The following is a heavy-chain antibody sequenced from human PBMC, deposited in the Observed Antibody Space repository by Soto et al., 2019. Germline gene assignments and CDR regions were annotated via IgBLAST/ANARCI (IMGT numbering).Heavy chain of an antibody. Sequence: QVQLQESGPGLVKPSQTLSLTCTVSGGSISSGDYYWSWIRKPPGKGLEWIGYIYYSGSTYYNPSLKSLVTISVDTSKNQFSLKLSSVTAADTAVYYCARVGGFGATTIDYWGQGTLVTVSS. CDR2: IYYSGST. CDR3: ARVGGFGATTIDY. D-gene: IGHD3-10*01. V-gene: IGHV4-30-4*01. J-gene: IGHJ4*02. CDR1: GGSISSGDYY.